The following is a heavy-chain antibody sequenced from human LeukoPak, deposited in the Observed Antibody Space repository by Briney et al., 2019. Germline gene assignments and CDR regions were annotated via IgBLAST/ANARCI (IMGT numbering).Heavy chain of an antibody. D-gene: IGHD4-17*01. CDR2: IHYSGTT. J-gene: IGHJ4*02. CDR3: ARLGLRSGDRYLDDY. CDR1: GGSISGYY. Sequence: SETLSLTCTVSGGSISGYYWSWIRQPPGKGLEWIGWIHYSGTTNYNPSLASRVTISVDTSNNHLSLRLNSVTAADTAVYYCARLGLRSGDRYLDDYWGQGTLVTVSS. V-gene: IGHV4-59*08.